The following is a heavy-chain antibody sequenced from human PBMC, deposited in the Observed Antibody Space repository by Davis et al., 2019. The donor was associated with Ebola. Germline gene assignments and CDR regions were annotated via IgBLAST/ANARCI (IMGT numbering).Heavy chain of an antibody. J-gene: IGHJ4*02. V-gene: IGHV4-59*08. CDR3: ARQGEWELRGFFDY. D-gene: IGHD1-26*01. Sequence: PSETLSPTFTVSGGSISSSYWSWIRQPPGKGLEWIGYIYYSGSTNYNPSLKSRVTISVDTSKNQFSLKLSSVTAADTAVYYCARQGEWELRGFFDYWGQGTLVTVSS. CDR1: GGSISSSY. CDR2: IYYSGST.